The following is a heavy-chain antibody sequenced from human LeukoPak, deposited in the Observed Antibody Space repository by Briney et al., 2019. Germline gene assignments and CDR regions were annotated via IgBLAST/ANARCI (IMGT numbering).Heavy chain of an antibody. V-gene: IGHV3-53*01. Sequence: GGSLRLSCAASGFTVSRYYISWVRQAPGKGLEWVSVIYSGGSTYYADSVKGRFTISRDNSKNTLYLQMNSLRAEDTAVYYCARGDSVVTAAYWGQGTLVIVSS. CDR2: IYSGGST. CDR3: ARGDSVVTAAY. CDR1: GFTVSRYY. D-gene: IGHD2-21*02. J-gene: IGHJ4*02.